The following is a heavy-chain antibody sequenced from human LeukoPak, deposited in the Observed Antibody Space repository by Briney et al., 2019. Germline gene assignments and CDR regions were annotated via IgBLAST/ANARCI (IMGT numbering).Heavy chain of an antibody. CDR2: ISSSSSYI. CDR1: GFTFSSYG. D-gene: IGHD6-6*01. CDR3: ARGRLGYSSSSDFDY. V-gene: IGHV3-21*04. J-gene: IGHJ4*02. Sequence: GGSLRLSCAASGFTFSSYGMNWVRQAPGKGLEWVSSISSSSSYIYYADSVKGRFTISRDNAKNSLYLQMNSLRAEDTAVYYCARGRLGYSSSSDFDYWGQGTLVTVSS.